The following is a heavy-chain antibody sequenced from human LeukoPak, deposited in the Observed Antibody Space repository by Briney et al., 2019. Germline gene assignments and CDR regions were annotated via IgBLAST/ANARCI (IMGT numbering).Heavy chain of an antibody. J-gene: IGHJ4*02. CDR2: IFTGGDT. CDR3: ARGRSSWYYFDY. Sequence: PGGSLRLSCAASGFSVSTNYMSWVRQAPGKGLEWVSIIFTGGDTYYPDSVKGRFTISRDNAKNSLYLQMNSLRAEDTAVYYCARGRSSWYYFDYWGQGTLVTVSS. V-gene: IGHV3-53*01. CDR1: GFSVSTNY. D-gene: IGHD6-13*01.